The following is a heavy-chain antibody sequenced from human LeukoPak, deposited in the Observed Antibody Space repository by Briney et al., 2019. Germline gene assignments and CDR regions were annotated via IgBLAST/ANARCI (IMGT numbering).Heavy chain of an antibody. CDR3: AKGPLLGELFSFDY. CDR2: ISYDGSNK. V-gene: IGHV3-30*18. Sequence: PGGSLRLSCAASGFSFSRFGMHWVRQAPGKGLEWVAVISYDGSNKYYADSVKGRFTISRDNSKNTLYLQMNSLRAEDTAVYYCAKGPLLGELFSFDYWGQGTLVTVSS. J-gene: IGHJ4*02. CDR1: GFSFSRFG. D-gene: IGHD3-16*01.